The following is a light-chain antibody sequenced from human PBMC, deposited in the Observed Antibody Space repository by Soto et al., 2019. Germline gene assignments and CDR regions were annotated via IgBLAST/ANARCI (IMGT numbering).Light chain of an antibody. Sequence: DIVMTQSPDSLAVSPGEGATINCKSSQNLLYSPNNKNYLAWYQQKPGQPPRLLISWASTRESGVPERFSGSGSGTDFTLTISSLQAEDVAVYYCQQYYSYTLTFGGGTKVEIK. J-gene: IGKJ4*01. CDR3: QQYYSYTLT. CDR2: WAS. V-gene: IGKV4-1*01. CDR1: QNLLYSPNNKNY.